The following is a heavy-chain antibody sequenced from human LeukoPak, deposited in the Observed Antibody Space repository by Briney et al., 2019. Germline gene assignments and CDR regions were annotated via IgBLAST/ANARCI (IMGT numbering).Heavy chain of an antibody. D-gene: IGHD3-10*01. Sequence: SETLSLTCAVYGGSFSDYYWRLIRQPPGKGLEWIGEINHSGSTNYNPSLKSRVTISVDTSKNQFSLKLSSVTAADTAVYYCARFARASGYWGQGTLVTVSS. J-gene: IGHJ4*02. CDR3: ARFARASGY. CDR1: GGSFSDYY. V-gene: IGHV4-34*01. CDR2: INHSGST.